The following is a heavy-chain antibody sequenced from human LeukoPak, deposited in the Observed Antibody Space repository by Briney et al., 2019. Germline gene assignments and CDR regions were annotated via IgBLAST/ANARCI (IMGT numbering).Heavy chain of an antibody. CDR1: GFTFSDYY. Sequence: PGGSLRLSCAASGFTFSDYYMSWIRQAPGKGLEWVSYISSSSSYTNYADSVKGRFTISRDNAKNSLYLQMNSLRAEDTAVYYCARERGYSSSWYRLDYWGQGTLVTASS. CDR2: ISSSSSYT. J-gene: IGHJ4*02. CDR3: ARERGYSSSWYRLDY. D-gene: IGHD6-13*01. V-gene: IGHV3-11*06.